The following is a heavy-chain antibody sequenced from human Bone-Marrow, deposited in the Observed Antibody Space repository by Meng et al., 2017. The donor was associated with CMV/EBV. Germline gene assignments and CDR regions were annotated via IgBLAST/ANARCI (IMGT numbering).Heavy chain of an antibody. Sequence: GESLKISCAASGFTFSSYEMNWVRQAPGKGLEWISYISSGGSTTYYADSVKGRFTISRDNSKNTLYLQMNSLRAEDTAVYYCAKQYGMDVWGQGTTVTVSS. J-gene: IGHJ6*02. V-gene: IGHV3-48*03. CDR2: ISSGGSTT. CDR1: GFTFSSYE. CDR3: AKQYGMDV.